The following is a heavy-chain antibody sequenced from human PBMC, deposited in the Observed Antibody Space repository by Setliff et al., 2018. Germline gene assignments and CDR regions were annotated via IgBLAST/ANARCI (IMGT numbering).Heavy chain of an antibody. D-gene: IGHD3-22*01. CDR3: IRPQTPDDDHSSGYYGF. CDR2: IDTSSTWI. J-gene: IGHJ4*02. Sequence: GGSLRLSCAASGFTFTSYWMHWVRQAPGKGLVWVSSIDTSSTWIYYADSVKGRFTISRDNAENSLYLQMNSLETEDTALYYCIRPQTPDDDHSSGYYGFWGQGTPVTVS. V-gene: IGHV3-21*04. CDR1: GFTFTSYW.